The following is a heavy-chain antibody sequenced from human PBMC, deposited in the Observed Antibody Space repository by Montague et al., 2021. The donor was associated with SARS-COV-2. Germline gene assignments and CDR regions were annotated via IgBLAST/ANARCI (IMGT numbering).Heavy chain of an antibody. Sequence: CAISGDSVSSNIATWNWIRQSPSRGLEWLGRTYYRSKWYNDYAESVKSRITIDPDTSKHQFSLHLNSVTPEDTAVYYCARIPVGSKYYFDFWGQVTLVTVPS. CDR3: ARIPVGSKYYFDF. CDR1: GDSVSSNIAT. V-gene: IGHV6-1*01. D-gene: IGHD2-2*01. CDR2: TYYRSKWYN. J-gene: IGHJ4*02.